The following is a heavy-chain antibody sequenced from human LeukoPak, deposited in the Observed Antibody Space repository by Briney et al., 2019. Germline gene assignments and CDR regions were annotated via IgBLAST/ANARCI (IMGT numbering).Heavy chain of an antibody. J-gene: IGHJ5*02. CDR1: GGSISSYY. V-gene: IGHV4-4*07. CDR3: ARAIWVVGATDNWFDP. CDR2: IYTSGST. D-gene: IGHD1-26*01. Sequence: SETLSLTCTVSGGSISSYYWSWIRQPAGKGLEWIGRIYTSGSTNHNPSLKSRVTMSVDTSKNQFSLKLSSVTAADTAVYYCARAIWVVGATDNWFDPWGQGTLVTVSS.